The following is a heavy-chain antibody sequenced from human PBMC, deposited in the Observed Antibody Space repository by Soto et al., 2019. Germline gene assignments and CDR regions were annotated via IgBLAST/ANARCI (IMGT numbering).Heavy chain of an antibody. CDR1: GFTFSSYA. D-gene: IGHD3-9*01. Sequence: PGGSLRLSCAASGFTFSSYAMSWVRQAPGKGLEWVSAISGSGGSTYYADSVKGRFTISRDNSKNTLYLQMNSLRAENTAVYYCAKDLLRYFDWTYYFDYWGQGTLVTVSS. CDR2: ISGSGGST. V-gene: IGHV3-23*01. J-gene: IGHJ4*02. CDR3: AKDLLRYFDWTYYFDY.